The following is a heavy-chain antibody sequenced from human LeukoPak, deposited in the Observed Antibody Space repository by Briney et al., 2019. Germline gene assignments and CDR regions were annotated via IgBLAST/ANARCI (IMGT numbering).Heavy chain of an antibody. V-gene: IGHV1-24*01. CDR3: AAGIVGATTCMLDY. CDR2: FDPEDGET. CDR1: GYTLTELS. Sequence: ASVKVSCKVSGYTLTELSMHWVRQAPGKGLEWMGGFDPEDGETIYAQKFQGRVTMTEDTSTDTAYMELSSLRSEDTAVYYCAAGIVGATTCMLDYWGQGTLVTVSS. J-gene: IGHJ4*02. D-gene: IGHD1-26*01.